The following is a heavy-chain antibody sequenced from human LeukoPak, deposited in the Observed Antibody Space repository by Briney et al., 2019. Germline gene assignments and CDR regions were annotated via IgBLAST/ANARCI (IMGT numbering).Heavy chain of an antibody. CDR2: INSDGSST. Sequence: GGSLRLSCAASGFTFSSYWMHWVRQAPGKGLVWVSRINSDGSSTTYADSVKGRFTISRDIAKNTLYLQMRSLRAEDTAVYYCARVRSGSSAGNYGMDVWGQGTTVTVSS. CDR1: GFTFSSYW. D-gene: IGHD1-26*01. J-gene: IGHJ6*02. V-gene: IGHV3-74*01. CDR3: ARVRSGSSAGNYGMDV.